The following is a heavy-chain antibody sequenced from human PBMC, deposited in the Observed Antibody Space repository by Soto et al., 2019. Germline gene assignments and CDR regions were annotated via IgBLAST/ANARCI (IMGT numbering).Heavy chain of an antibody. Sequence: SETLSLTCAVSGGSISSSNWWSWVRQPPGKGLEWIGEIYHSGSTNYNPSLESRVTISVDKSKNQFSLKLSSVTAADTAVYYCAREAGGDPNYFDYWGQGTLVTVSS. CDR1: GGSISSSNW. J-gene: IGHJ4*02. D-gene: IGHD4-17*01. V-gene: IGHV4-4*02. CDR2: IYHSGST. CDR3: AREAGGDPNYFDY.